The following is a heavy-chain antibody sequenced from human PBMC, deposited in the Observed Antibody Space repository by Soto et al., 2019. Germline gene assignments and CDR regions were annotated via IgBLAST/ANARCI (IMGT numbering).Heavy chain of an antibody. Sequence: PGGSLRLSCAASGFTVSSNYMSWVRQAPGKGLEWVSVIYSGGSTYYADSVKGRFTISRDNSKNTLYLQMNSLRAEDTAVYYCARVSVFNYDILTGYYNPVGWPTVDYWGQGTLVTVSS. V-gene: IGHV3-66*01. J-gene: IGHJ4*02. CDR2: IYSGGST. CDR1: GFTVSSNY. D-gene: IGHD3-9*01. CDR3: ARVSVFNYDILTGYYNPVGWPTVDY.